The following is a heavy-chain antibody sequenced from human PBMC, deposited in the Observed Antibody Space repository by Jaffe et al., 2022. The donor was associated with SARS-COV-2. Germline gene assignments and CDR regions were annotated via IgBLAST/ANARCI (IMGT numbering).Heavy chain of an antibody. J-gene: IGHJ4*02. V-gene: IGHV3-64*01. CDR3: ARSGNGYLEY. D-gene: IGHD3-3*01. CDR2: ITSSGDST. Sequence: EVQLVESGGGLVQPGGSLRLSCAASGFTFSNYGVYWVRQAPGKGLEYVSAITSSGDSTFYANSVKGRFTISRDNLKNTLYLQMGGLTTEDMAVYYCARSGNGYLEYWGQGTLVTVSS. CDR1: GFTFSNYG.